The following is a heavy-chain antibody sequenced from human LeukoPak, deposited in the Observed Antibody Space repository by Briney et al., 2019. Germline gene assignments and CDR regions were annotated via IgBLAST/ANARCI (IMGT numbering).Heavy chain of an antibody. J-gene: IGHJ3*02. V-gene: IGHV4-59*01. CDR3: ARLGITIFGVAVEAFDI. CDR1: GGSISSYY. Sequence: SETLSLTCTVSGGSISSYYWSWIRQPPGKGLEWIGYIYYSGSTNYNPSLKSRVTISVDTSKNQFSLKLSSVTAADTAVYYCARLGITIFGVAVEAFDIWGHGTMVTVSS. D-gene: IGHD3-3*01. CDR2: IYYSGST.